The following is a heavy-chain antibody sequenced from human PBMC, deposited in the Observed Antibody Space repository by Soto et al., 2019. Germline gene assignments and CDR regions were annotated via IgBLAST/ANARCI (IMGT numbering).Heavy chain of an antibody. CDR1: GVSISSNSYY. CDR2: IYYRGGT. D-gene: IGHD1-26*01. J-gene: IGHJ3*02. Sequence: SETLSLTCTVSGVSISSNSYYWGWIRQPPGKGLEWIGSIYYRGGTYYNPSLKSRVTISVDTSKNQFSLKLSSVTAADTAVYYCARHPLVGATIGGAFDIWGQGTMVTVSS. CDR3: ARHPLVGATIGGAFDI. V-gene: IGHV4-39*01.